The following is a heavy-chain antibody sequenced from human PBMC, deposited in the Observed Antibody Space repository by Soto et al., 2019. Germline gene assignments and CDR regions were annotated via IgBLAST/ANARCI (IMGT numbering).Heavy chain of an antibody. CDR1: GGSISSSSYY. J-gene: IGHJ4*02. CDR3: ESRHGGLSFGELLYFDY. V-gene: IGHV4-39*01. CDR2: IYYSGST. D-gene: IGHD3-10*01. Sequence: SETLSLTCTVSGGSISSSSYYWGWIRQPPGKGLEWIGSIYYSGSTYYNPSLKSRVTISVDTSKNQFSLKLSSVTAADTAVYYCESRHGGLSFGELLYFDYGGQGTLVTVSS.